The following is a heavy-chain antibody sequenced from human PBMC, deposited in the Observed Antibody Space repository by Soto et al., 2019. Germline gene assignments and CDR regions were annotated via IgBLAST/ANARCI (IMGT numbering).Heavy chain of an antibody. V-gene: IGHV1-3*01. CDR2: INAGNDNT. D-gene: IGHD2-15*01. Sequence: ASVKVSCKASGYTFTSYAMHWVRQAPGQRLEWMGWINAGNDNTKYSQKFQGRVTITRDTSASTAYMELSSLRSEDTAVYYCAVPLPTRYCSGGSCYYYYYYMDVWGQGTTVTVSS. CDR3: AVPLPTRYCSGGSCYYYYYYMDV. J-gene: IGHJ6*03. CDR1: GYTFTSYA.